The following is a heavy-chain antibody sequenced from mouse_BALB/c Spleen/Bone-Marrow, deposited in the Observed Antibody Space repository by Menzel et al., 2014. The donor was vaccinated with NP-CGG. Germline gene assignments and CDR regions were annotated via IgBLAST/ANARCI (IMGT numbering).Heavy chain of an antibody. CDR1: GFTFSNYD. D-gene: IGHD2-4*01. V-gene: IGHV5-9-3*01. CDR3: ATWDYGAWFAC. J-gene: IGHJ3*01. Sequence: EVQLVESGGDLVKPGGSLKLSCAASGFTFSNYDMSWGRQTPEKRLEWVATISSGGYYSYYPDSVKGRFTISRDNAKNTLYLQMSSLRAEDTAMYYCATWDYGAWFACWGQGTLVTVSA. CDR2: ISSGGYYS.